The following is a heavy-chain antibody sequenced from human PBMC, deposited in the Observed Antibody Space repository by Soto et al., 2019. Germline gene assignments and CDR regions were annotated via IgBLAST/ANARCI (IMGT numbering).Heavy chain of an antibody. V-gene: IGHV1-18*01. Sequence: QVQLVQSGAEVKKPGASVKVSCKASGYTFTSFGIRWVRQAPGQGLEWTGWISAYNGNTNYAENLHGRVPMTTDTCTRTVYMALSSLRSDDTAVYYCARDHRGGTAAVDMWGSATMVTVSS. J-gene: IGHJ3*02. CDR2: ISAYNGNT. D-gene: IGHD2-15*01. CDR1: GYTFTSFG. CDR3: ARDHRGGTAAVDM.